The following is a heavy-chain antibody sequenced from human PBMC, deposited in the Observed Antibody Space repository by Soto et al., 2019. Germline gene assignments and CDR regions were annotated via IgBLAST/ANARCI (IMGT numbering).Heavy chain of an antibody. CDR1: GFTFHRYA. J-gene: IGHJ5*01. V-gene: IGHV3-23*01. CDR2: ISGSGGTP. CDR3: AKDRGYSGYDNWFDS. D-gene: IGHD5-12*01. Sequence: PGGSLRLSCAASGFTFHRYAMSWARQAPGQGLEGVSAISGSGGTPYYADSVKGRFTISRDNSENTLSLQMNSLRAEDTAVYYCAKDRGYSGYDNWFDSWGQGTLVTVSS.